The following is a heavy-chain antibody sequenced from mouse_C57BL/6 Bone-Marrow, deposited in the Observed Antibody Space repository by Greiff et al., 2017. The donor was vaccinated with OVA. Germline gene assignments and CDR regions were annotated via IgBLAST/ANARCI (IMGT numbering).Heavy chain of an antibody. J-gene: IGHJ3*01. V-gene: IGHV5-12*01. D-gene: IGHD2-3*01. CDR1: GFTFSDYY. CDR2: ISNGGGST. CDR3: ASDGYIAY. Sequence: EVMLVESGGGLVQPGGSLKLSCAASGFTFSDYYMYWVRQTPEKRLEWVAYISNGGGSTYYPDTVKGRFTISRDNAKNTLYLQMSRLKSEDTAMYYCASDGYIAYWGQGTLVTVSA.